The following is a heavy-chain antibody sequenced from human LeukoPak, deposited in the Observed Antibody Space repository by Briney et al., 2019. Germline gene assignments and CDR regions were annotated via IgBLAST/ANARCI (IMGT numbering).Heavy chain of an antibody. V-gene: IGHV1-8*01. Sequence: ASVKVSCKASGYTFTSYDINWVRQATGQGLEWMGWMNPNSGNTGYAQKFQGRVTITRDMSTSTAYMELSSLRSEDTAVYYCAAAFKKYDSSGYYGRVDFDYWGQGTLVTVSS. CDR3: AAAFKKYDSSGYYGRVDFDY. CDR2: MNPNSGNT. J-gene: IGHJ4*02. D-gene: IGHD3-22*01. CDR1: GYTFTSYD.